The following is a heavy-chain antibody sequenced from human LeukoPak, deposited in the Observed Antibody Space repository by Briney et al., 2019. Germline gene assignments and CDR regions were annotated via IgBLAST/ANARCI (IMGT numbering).Heavy chain of an antibody. CDR3: ATSYCSGGSCYFDSYMDV. V-gene: IGHV3-23*01. CDR1: GFTFSSYG. Sequence: GGSLRLSCAASGFTFSSYGMSWVRQAPGKGLEWVSAISGSGGSTYYADSVKGRFTISRDDSKNTLYLQMNSLRAEDTAVYYCATSYCSGGSCYFDSYMDVWGKGTTVTISS. J-gene: IGHJ6*03. CDR2: ISGSGGST. D-gene: IGHD2-15*01.